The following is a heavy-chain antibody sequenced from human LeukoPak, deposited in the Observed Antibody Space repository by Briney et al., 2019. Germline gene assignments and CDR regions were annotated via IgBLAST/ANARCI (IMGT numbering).Heavy chain of an antibody. V-gene: IGHV3-11*01. CDR3: ASGGDYVGIAATFRY. Sequence: GGSLRLSCAASGFALSDYYMSWIRQAPGKGLEWLSFISSSGGTIYYADSVKGRFTISRDDAKSSLYLHMNNLRTEDTALYYCASGGDYVGIAATFRYWGQGSLVTVSS. CDR1: GFALSDYY. D-gene: IGHD4-23*01. J-gene: IGHJ4*02. CDR2: ISSSGGTI.